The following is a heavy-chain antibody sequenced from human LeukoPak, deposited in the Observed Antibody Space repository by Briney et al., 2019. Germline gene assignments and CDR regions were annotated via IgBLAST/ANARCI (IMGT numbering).Heavy chain of an antibody. CDR2: IIPTFSTA. CDR3: ARRAGAYSHPYDY. V-gene: IGHV1-69*13. Sequence: GASVKVSCKASGGTFSSNAISWVRQAPEQGLEWMGGIIPTFSTADYAQKFQGRLTINADESTSTAYMELSSLRAEDTAVYYCARRAGAYSHPYDYWGQGTLVTVSS. J-gene: IGHJ4*02. CDR1: GGTFSSNA. D-gene: IGHD4/OR15-4a*01.